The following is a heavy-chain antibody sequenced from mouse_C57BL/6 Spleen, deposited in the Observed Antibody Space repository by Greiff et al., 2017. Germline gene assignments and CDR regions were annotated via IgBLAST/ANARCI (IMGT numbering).Heavy chain of an antibody. V-gene: IGHV2-2*01. D-gene: IGHD1-1*01. CDR2: IWSGGST. CDR3: ARNWGYYGSSYAMDY. J-gene: IGHJ4*01. CDR1: GFSLTSYG. Sequence: VKLMESGPGLVQPSQSLSITCTVSGFSLTSYGVHWVRQSPGTGLEWLGVIWSGGSTDYNAAFISRLSISKDNSKSQVFFKMNSLQADDTAIYYCARNWGYYGSSYAMDYWGQGTSVTVSS.